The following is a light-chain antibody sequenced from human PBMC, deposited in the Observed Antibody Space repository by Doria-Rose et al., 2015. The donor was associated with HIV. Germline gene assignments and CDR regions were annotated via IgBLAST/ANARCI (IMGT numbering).Light chain of an antibody. CDR1: QIVTSS. CDR3: QQRALPLS. Sequence: EIVMTQSPVTLSLYPGERAAVSCRASQIVTSSLVWYQQRPGPPPRLLIYDAANRATVVPARFSGSGSGTDFTLTSSSLEPEDSAVYYCQQRALPLSFGGGTKVEIK. V-gene: IGKV3-11*01. J-gene: IGKJ4*01. CDR2: DAA.